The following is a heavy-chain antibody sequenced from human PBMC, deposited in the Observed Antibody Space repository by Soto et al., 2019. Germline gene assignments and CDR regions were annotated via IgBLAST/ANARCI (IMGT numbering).Heavy chain of an antibody. J-gene: IGHJ4*02. V-gene: IGHV3-48*01. CDR3: AKGGQQLVRWDAFDI. CDR1: GFTFSSYS. CDR2: ISSSSSTI. D-gene: IGHD6-13*01. Sequence: GGSLRLSCAASGFTFSSYSMNWVRQAPGKGLEWVSYISSSSSTIYDAVSVKGRFTISRDNAKNSLYLQMNSLRAEDTAVYYCAKGGQQLVRWDAFDIWGQGTRVTDSS.